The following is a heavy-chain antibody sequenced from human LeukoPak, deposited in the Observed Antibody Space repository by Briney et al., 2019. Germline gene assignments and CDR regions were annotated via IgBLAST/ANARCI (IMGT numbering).Heavy chain of an antibody. CDR3: ARTLLGIDYGSGSYDFDY. CDR2: INHSGST. D-gene: IGHD3-10*01. Sequence: SETLSLTCAVYGGSFSGYYWSWIRQPPGKGLEWIGEINHSGSTNYNPSLKSRVTISVDTSKNQFSLKLSSVTAADTAAYYCARTLLGIDYGSGSYDFDYWGQGTLVTVSS. CDR1: GGSFSGYY. V-gene: IGHV4-34*01. J-gene: IGHJ4*02.